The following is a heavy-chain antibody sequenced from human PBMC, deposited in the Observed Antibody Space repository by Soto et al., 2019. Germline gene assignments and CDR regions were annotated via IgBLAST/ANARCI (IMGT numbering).Heavy chain of an antibody. D-gene: IGHD2-21*02. CDR1: GYTFTRYA. Sequence: ASVKVSCKASGYTFTRYAIHWVRQAPGQGLEWMGWINAGSGSSRYSQNFRGRVTITRDTSASTAYMELSSLIFEDTGVYYCARERAVSANFFDYWGQGTLVTVS. CDR2: INAGSGSS. V-gene: IGHV1-3*01. J-gene: IGHJ4*02. CDR3: ARERAVSANFFDY.